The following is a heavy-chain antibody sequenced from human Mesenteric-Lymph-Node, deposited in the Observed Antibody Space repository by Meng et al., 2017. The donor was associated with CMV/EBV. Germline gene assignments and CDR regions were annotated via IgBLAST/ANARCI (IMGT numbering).Heavy chain of an antibody. J-gene: IGHJ4*02. D-gene: IGHD1-1*01. Sequence: SETLSLTCTVSGGSINSYHWTWIRQPPGKGLEWIGYIYYSGSTNYNPSLKSRATMSVDTSKNQFSLKLSSVTAADTALYYCARLRPTTELDFWGQGTLVTVSS. V-gene: IGHV4-59*01. CDR2: IYYSGST. CDR1: GGSINSYH. CDR3: ARLRPTTELDF.